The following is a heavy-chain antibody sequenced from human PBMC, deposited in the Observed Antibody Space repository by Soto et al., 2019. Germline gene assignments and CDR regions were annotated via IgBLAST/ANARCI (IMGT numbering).Heavy chain of an antibody. CDR1: GFTYGSYS. Sequence: EVQLLESGGGLVKPGGSLRLSCAASGFTYGSYSMNWVRQAPGKGLEWVSSISSSSSYIYYADSVKSRFTISRDNAKNSLYMQMNSLRAEDTAVYYCARDLGGIHRGDAFDIWGQGTMVTVSS. V-gene: IGHV3-21*01. J-gene: IGHJ3*02. CDR3: ARDLGGIHRGDAFDI. D-gene: IGHD3-16*01. CDR2: ISSSSSYI.